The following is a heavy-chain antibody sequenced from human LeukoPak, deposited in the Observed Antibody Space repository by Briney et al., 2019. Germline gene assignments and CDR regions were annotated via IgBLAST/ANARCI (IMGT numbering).Heavy chain of an antibody. Sequence: GESLKISCKGSGYSFTSYWIGWVRQMPGKGLEWMGIIYPGDSDTRYSPSFQGQVTISADKSISTAYLQWSSLKASDTAMYYCVRVSYCSSTSCYFDYWGQGTLVTVSS. D-gene: IGHD2-2*01. CDR1: GYSFTSYW. J-gene: IGHJ4*02. V-gene: IGHV5-51*01. CDR3: VRVSYCSSTSCYFDY. CDR2: IYPGDSDT.